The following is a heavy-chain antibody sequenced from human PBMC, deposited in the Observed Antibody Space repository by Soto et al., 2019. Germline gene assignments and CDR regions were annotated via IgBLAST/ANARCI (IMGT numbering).Heavy chain of an antibody. Sequence: QVQLVQSGAEVKKPGASVKVSCRASGYTFTNYYMHWVRQAPGQGLEWMGIIHPIVGSTSYAKKFKGRVNFTRDTSTSTVYMELTSLRSDDTAVYDFVREWLLLNDRPDQYYGLDVWGQGTTVIVSS. CDR2: IHPIVGST. D-gene: IGHD5-12*01. V-gene: IGHV1-46*01. CDR1: GYTFTNYY. CDR3: VREWLLLNDRPDQYYGLDV. J-gene: IGHJ6*02.